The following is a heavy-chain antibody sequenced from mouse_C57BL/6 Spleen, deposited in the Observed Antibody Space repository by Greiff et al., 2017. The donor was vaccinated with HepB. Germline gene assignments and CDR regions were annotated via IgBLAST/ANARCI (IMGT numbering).Heavy chain of an antibody. Sequence: QVQLKESGPGLVQPSQSLSITCTVSGFSLTSYGVHWVRQSPGKGLEWLGVIWSGGSTDYNAAFISRLSISKDNSKSQVFFKMNSLQADDTAIYYCARSGVVAHWYFDVWGTGTTVTVSS. D-gene: IGHD1-1*01. V-gene: IGHV2-2*01. CDR3: ARSGVVAHWYFDV. CDR2: IWSGGST. CDR1: GFSLTSYG. J-gene: IGHJ1*03.